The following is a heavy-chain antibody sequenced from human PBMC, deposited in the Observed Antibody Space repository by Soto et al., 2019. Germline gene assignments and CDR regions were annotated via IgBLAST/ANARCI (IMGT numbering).Heavy chain of an antibody. CDR3: AKEGGLSGSYYISSSYYFDY. CDR1: GFTFSNYG. J-gene: IGHJ4*02. V-gene: IGHV3-30*18. Sequence: PGGSLRLSCAASGFTFSNYGMHWVRQAPGKGLEWVAIISYDGSNTYYADSVKGRFTISRDNSKDTLYLQMNSLRAEDTSVYYCAKEGGLSGSYYISSSYYFDYWGQGTLVTVSS. CDR2: ISYDGSNT. D-gene: IGHD1-26*01.